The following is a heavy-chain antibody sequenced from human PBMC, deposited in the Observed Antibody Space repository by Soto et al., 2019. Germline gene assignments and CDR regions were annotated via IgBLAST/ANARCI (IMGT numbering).Heavy chain of an antibody. V-gene: IGHV1-69*12. J-gene: IGHJ4*02. CDR1: GGSFSRYA. D-gene: IGHD1-26*01. Sequence: VQLVQSGAEMKKSGSSVKVSCKASGGSFSRYAITWVRQAPGQGLEWMGGIIPMFGTANYAQKFQGRVTMTADESTSTAYMELRSLRSEDTAVYFCARIGSREGADFDYWGQGTLVTVSS. CDR2: IIPMFGTA. CDR3: ARIGSREGADFDY.